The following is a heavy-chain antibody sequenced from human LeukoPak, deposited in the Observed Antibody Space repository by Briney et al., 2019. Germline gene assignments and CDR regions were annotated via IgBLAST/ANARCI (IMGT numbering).Heavy chain of an antibody. J-gene: IGHJ4*02. D-gene: IGHD2-21*02. Sequence: ASVKVSCKASGGTFSSYAISWVRQAPGQGLEWMGGIIPILGIANYAQKFQGRVTITADKSTSTAYMELSSLRSEDTAVYYCARLQGVVTAILPTGLDYWGQGTLVTVSS. CDR3: ARLQGVVTAILPTGLDY. CDR2: IIPILGIA. CDR1: GGTFSSYA. V-gene: IGHV1-69*04.